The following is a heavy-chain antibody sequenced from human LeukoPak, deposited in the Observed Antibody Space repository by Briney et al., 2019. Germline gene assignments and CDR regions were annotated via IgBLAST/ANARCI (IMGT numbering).Heavy chain of an antibody. V-gene: IGHV4-4*02. Sequence: PSGTLSLTCAVSGGSISGSNWWSPVRQPPGKGLEWIGQIYDSGSTDYNPSLKSRVTILVDKPKNQFSLKLSSVTAADTAVYYCARREASFYGYLFDNWGQGTLVTVSS. D-gene: IGHD2/OR15-2a*01. J-gene: IGHJ4*02. CDR3: ARREASFYGYLFDN. CDR1: GGSISGSNW. CDR2: IYDSGST.